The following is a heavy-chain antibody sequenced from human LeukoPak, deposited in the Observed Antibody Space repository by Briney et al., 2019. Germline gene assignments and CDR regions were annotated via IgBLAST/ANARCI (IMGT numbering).Heavy chain of an antibody. Sequence: HPGGSLRLSCAVSGITLSNYGMSWVRQAPGKGLEWVAGISDSGGRKNYADSVKGRFTISRDNPKNTLYLQMNSLRAEDSAVYFCAKRGVVIRVILVGFHKEAYYFDSWGQGALVTVSS. CDR3: AKRGVVIRVILVGFHKEAYYFDS. CDR1: GITLSNYG. CDR2: ISDSGGRK. J-gene: IGHJ4*02. V-gene: IGHV3-23*01. D-gene: IGHD3-22*01.